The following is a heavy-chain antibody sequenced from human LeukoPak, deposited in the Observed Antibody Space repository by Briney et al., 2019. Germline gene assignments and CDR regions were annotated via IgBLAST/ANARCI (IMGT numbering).Heavy chain of an antibody. D-gene: IGHD6-6*01. V-gene: IGHV1-69*13. Sequence: GASVKVSCKASGGTFSSYAISWVRQAPGQGLEWMGGIIPIFGTANYAQKFQGRVTITADESTSTAYMELSSLRSEDTAVYYCARDLWRSSSAFDIWGQGTMVTVSS. CDR2: IIPIFGTA. J-gene: IGHJ3*02. CDR3: ARDLWRSSSAFDI. CDR1: GGTFSSYA.